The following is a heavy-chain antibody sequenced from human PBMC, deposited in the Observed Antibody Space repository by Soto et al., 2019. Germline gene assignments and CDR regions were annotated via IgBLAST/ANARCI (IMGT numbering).Heavy chain of an antibody. Sequence: GGSLRLSCAASGFTFSSYSMNWVRQAPGKGLEWVSSISSSSSYIYYADSVKGRFTISRDNAKNSLYLQMNSLRAEDTAVYYCARVLEGITIFGVVITNNWFDPWGQGTLVTVSS. CDR3: ARVLEGITIFGVVITNNWFDP. CDR2: ISSSSSYI. V-gene: IGHV3-21*01. J-gene: IGHJ5*02. D-gene: IGHD3-3*01. CDR1: GFTFSSYS.